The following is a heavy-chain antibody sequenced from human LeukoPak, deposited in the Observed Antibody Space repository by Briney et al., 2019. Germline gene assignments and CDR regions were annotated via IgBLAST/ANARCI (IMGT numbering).Heavy chain of an antibody. CDR3: ARNPTRMLGNAFDI. V-gene: IGHV1-3*01. CDR1: GYTFTSYA. D-gene: IGHD1-14*01. Sequence: ASVKVSCKASGYTFTSYAMHWVRQAPGQRLEWMGWLNAGNGNTKYSQKFQGRVTITADESTSTAYMELSSLRSEDTAVYYCARNPTRMLGNAFDIWGQGTMVTVSS. J-gene: IGHJ3*02. CDR2: LNAGNGNT.